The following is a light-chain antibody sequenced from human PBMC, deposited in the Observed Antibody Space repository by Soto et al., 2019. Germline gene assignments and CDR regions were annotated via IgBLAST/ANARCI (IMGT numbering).Light chain of an antibody. V-gene: IGKV3-15*01. J-gene: IGKJ1*01. CDR1: QSVSSN. CDR2: GAS. Sequence: EIVMTQSPATLSVSPGERATLSCSASQSVSSNLAWYQQKPGQAPRLLIYGASTRATGIPARFSGSGSGTEFTLTISSLQSEDFAVYYCHQYNNWPPWTFGQGTKMEIK. CDR3: HQYNNWPPWT.